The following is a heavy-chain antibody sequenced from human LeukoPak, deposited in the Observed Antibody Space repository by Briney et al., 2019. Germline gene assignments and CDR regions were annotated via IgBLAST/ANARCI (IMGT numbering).Heavy chain of an antibody. CDR3: VREGFYNFDY. Sequence: GGSLRLSCAASGFTFSSYSMNWVRQAPGKGLEWVANIKQDGSEKLYVDSVKGRFTISRDNAKNSLYLQMNSLRAEDTAVYYCVREGFYNFDYWGQGTLVTVSS. J-gene: IGHJ4*02. CDR1: GFTFSSYS. V-gene: IGHV3-7*03. CDR2: IKQDGSEK.